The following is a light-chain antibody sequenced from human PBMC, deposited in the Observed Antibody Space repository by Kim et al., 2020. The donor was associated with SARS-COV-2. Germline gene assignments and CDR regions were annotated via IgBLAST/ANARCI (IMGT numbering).Light chain of an antibody. CDR3: QQYNAHRT. CDR2: KAS. J-gene: IGKJ1*01. Sequence: LSASVGDRVTITCRASQNINSWLAWYQQKPGKAPKPLIYKASSLESGVPSRFSGSGSATEFTLTISLQPDDFATYYCQQYNAHRTFGQGTKVDIK. CDR1: QNINSW. V-gene: IGKV1-5*03.